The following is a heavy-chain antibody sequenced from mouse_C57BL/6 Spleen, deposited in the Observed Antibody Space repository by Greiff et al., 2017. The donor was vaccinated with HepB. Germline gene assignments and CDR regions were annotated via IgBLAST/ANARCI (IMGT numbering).Heavy chain of an antibody. CDR2: IYPGDGDT. CDR3: ARFPSLRDYYAMDY. V-gene: IGHV1-80*01. CDR1: GYAFSSYW. D-gene: IGHD3-3*01. Sequence: VQLVESGAELVKPGASVKISCKASGYAFSSYWMNWVKQRPGKGLEWIGQIYPGDGDTNYNGKFKGKATLTADKSSSTAYMQLSSLTSEDSAVYFCARFPSLRDYYAMDYWGQGTSVTVSS. J-gene: IGHJ4*01.